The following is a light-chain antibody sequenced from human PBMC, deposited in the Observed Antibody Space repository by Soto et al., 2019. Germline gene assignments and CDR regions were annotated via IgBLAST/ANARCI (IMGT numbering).Light chain of an antibody. Sequence: QSALTQPASVSGSPGQSITISCTGTSSDVGGYNFVSWYQQHPGKVPKLMIYDFTNRPSGVSNRFSGSKSGNAASLTISGLQAEDEADYYCSSCTSSSTLVFGGGSKLTVL. J-gene: IGLJ2*01. CDR1: SSDVGGYNF. CDR2: DFT. V-gene: IGLV2-14*03. CDR3: SSCTSSSTLV.